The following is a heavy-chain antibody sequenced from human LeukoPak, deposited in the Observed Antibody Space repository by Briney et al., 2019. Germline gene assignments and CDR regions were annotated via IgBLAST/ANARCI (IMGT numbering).Heavy chain of an antibody. V-gene: IGHV1-69*04. CDR2: IIPVSTIK. CDR1: GGTLTNYA. CDR3: ARGGDHGDPAGSDY. J-gene: IGHJ4*02. D-gene: IGHD4-17*01. Sequence: ASVTVSCKASGGTLTNYAINWVRQAPGQGLQWMARIIPVSTIKNYAPKFQGRVTLTADKSTNTAYMELNSLTSEDTAVYYCARGGDHGDPAGSDYWGQGTLVTVSS.